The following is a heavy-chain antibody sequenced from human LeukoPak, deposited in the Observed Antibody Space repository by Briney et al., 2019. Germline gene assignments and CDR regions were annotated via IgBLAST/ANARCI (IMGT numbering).Heavy chain of an antibody. CDR3: ARDFGYF. CDR1: GLPFTNAW. J-gene: IGHJ4*02. D-gene: IGHD3-10*01. V-gene: IGHV3-11*04. CDR2: ISSSGSII. Sequence: GGSLRLSCAASGLPFTNAWMSWVRQAPGKGLEWVSYISSSGSIICYSDSVKGRFTISRDNAKNSLYLQMNSLRAEDTAVYYCARDFGYFWGQGTLVTVSS.